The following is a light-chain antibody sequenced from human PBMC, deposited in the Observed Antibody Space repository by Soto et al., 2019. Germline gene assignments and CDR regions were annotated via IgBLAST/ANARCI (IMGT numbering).Light chain of an antibody. Sequence: QSVLTQPPSVSGAPGQRVTISFTGSSSNIGAGYDVHWYQQLPGTAPKLLIYGNSNRPSGVPDRFSGSKSGTSASLAITGLQAEDEADYYCQSYDSSLRAVFGGGTKVTVL. J-gene: IGLJ2*01. CDR1: SSNIGAGYD. V-gene: IGLV1-40*01. CDR3: QSYDSSLRAV. CDR2: GNS.